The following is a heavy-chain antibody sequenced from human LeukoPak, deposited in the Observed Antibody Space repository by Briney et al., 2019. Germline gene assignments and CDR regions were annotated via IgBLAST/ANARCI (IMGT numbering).Heavy chain of an antibody. J-gene: IGHJ4*02. CDR2: IYDDGSRE. Sequence: GGSLRLSCATSGVTFDDYGMRWVRQAPGKGLEWVAVIYDDGSREHFADSVKGRFAISRDNSKKTVVLQMNSLRGEDTAVYYCARDLKSGYFDSWGQGTLVTVSS. CDR3: ARDLKSGYFDS. D-gene: IGHD3-3*01. V-gene: IGHV3-33*01. CDR1: GVTFDDYG.